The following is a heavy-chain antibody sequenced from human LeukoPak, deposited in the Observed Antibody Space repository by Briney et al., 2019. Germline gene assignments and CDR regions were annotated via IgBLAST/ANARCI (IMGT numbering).Heavy chain of an antibody. CDR1: GGTFSSYA. D-gene: IGHD6-13*01. V-gene: IGHV1-69*13. CDR2: IIPIFGTA. CDR3: ARMYSSSWYGGIDY. J-gene: IGHJ4*02. Sequence: PRASVKVSCKASGGTFSSYAISWVRQAPGQGLEWMGGIIPIFGTANYAQKFQGRVTITADESTSTAYMELSSLRSEDTAVYYCARMYSSSWYGGIDYWGQGTLVTVSS.